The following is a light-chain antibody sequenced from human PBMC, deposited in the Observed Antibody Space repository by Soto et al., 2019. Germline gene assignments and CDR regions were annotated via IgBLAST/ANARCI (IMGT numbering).Light chain of an antibody. CDR1: QSVSSNF. CDR2: GAS. V-gene: IGKV3-20*01. J-gene: IGKJ1*01. CDR3: QQYDSLPRT. Sequence: EIVLTQSPGTLSLSPGERATLSCRASQSVSSNFLAWDQQKPGQAPRLLIYGASSRATGIPDRFSGSGSETGFTLTISRLEPEDFAVYYCQQYDSLPRTFGQGTKVEIK.